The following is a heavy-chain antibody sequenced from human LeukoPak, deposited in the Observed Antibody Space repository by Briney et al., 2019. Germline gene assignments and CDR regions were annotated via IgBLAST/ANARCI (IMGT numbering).Heavy chain of an antibody. CDR2: INHSGST. V-gene: IGHV4-34*01. CDR3: ARGHIAARLGGYYYYYYYYMDV. CDR1: GGSFSGYY. Sequence: PSETLSLTCAVYGGSFSGYYWSWIRQPPGKGLEWIGEINHSGSTNYNPSLKSRVTISVDTSKNQFSLKLSSVTAADTAVYYCARGHIAARLGGYYYYYYYYMDVWGKGTTVTVSS. J-gene: IGHJ6*03. D-gene: IGHD6-6*01.